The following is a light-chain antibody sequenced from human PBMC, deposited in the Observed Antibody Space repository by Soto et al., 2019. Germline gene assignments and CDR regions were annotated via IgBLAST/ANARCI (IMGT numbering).Light chain of an antibody. CDR1: QSVSIS. J-gene: IGKJ1*01. CDR3: QQNNSRPWT. Sequence: EILMTQSAATRSVSPGERATLSCRASQSVSISLAWYQQKPGQAPRLLIYDAVSGASGIPARFSGSGSGTEFTLTITSLQSEDFAVYYCQQNNSRPWTFGQGTKVDIK. CDR2: DAV. V-gene: IGKV3-15*01.